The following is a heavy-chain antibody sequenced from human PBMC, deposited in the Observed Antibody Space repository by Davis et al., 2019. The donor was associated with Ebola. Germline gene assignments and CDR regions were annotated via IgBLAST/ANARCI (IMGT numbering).Heavy chain of an antibody. Sequence: ASVKVSCKASGYSFIDYYLHWVRQAPGQGLEWMGRIDPNSGATNYPQKFQGRVTMTCDTSITTVYLELISLTSNDTAVYYCARDGTMTTITRTYPQNNWFDPWGQGTLVTVSS. CDR2: IDPNSGAT. D-gene: IGHD4-11*01. CDR3: ARDGTMTTITRTYPQNNWFDP. CDR1: GYSFIDYY. V-gene: IGHV1-2*06. J-gene: IGHJ5*02.